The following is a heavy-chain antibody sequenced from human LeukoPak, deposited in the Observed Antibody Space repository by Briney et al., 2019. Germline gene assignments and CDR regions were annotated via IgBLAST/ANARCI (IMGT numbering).Heavy chain of an antibody. CDR3: AREISSWFRTEGRFDP. CDR1: GFTFSNYW. V-gene: IGHV3-7*01. J-gene: IGHJ5*02. Sequence: GGPLRLSCAASGFTFSNYWMSWVRQAPGKGLEWVANIKQDGSAKSYVDSVTGRFTISRDNAKNSLYLQMNSLGAEDTAVYYCAREISSWFRTEGRFDPWGQGTLVTVSS. D-gene: IGHD6-13*01. CDR2: IKQDGSAK.